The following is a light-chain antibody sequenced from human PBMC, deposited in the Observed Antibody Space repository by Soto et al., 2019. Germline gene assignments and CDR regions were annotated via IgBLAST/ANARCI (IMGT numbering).Light chain of an antibody. CDR2: AAS. CDR1: QDIGTW. CDR3: QQTNSFPRT. Sequence: DIQMTQSPSSESASIGDSVTITCRASQDIGTWLAWYQQKPGKVPSLLIYAASSLQSGVPSRFSGSGSGTDFTLTINSLQPEDIATYYCQQTNSFPRTFGQGTKVEVK. V-gene: IGKV1-12*01. J-gene: IGKJ1*01.